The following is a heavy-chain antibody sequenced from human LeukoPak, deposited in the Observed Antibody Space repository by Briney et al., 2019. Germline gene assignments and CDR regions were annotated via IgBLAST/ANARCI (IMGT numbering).Heavy chain of an antibody. CDR1: GFTFSSYG. CDR2: IRYDGSNK. CDR3: ARDRGIVVVPAAMLFDY. J-gene: IGHJ4*02. V-gene: IGHV3-30*02. Sequence: GGSLRLSCAASGFTFSSYGMHWVRQAPGKGLEWVAFIRYDGSNKYYADSVKGRFTISRDNSKNTLYLQMNSLRAEDTAVYYCARDRGIVVVPAAMLFDYWGQGTLVTVSS. D-gene: IGHD2-2*01.